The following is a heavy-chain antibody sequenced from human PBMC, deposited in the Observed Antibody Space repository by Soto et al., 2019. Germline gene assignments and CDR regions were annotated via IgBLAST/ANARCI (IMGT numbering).Heavy chain of an antibody. CDR2: ISGNGGST. V-gene: IGHV3-23*01. Sequence: GSLRLSCAASGFSFSNYAMTWVRQTPEERLEWVSAISGNGGSTYYANSVKGRFTISRDNSKNTLYLQMYSLRAEDTAVYYCAKDSLVRGVIVPTWGQGP. D-gene: IGHD3-10*01. J-gene: IGHJ5*02. CDR3: AKDSLVRGVIVPT. CDR1: GFSFSNYA.